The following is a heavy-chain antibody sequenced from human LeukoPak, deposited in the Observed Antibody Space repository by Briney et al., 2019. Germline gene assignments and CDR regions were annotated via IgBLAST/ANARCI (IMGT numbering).Heavy chain of an antibody. CDR1: GGSISSSSYY. V-gene: IGHV4-39*07. J-gene: IGHJ5*02. CDR2: IYYSGST. D-gene: IGHD3-3*01. CDR3: ARDSLEWLFRFDP. Sequence: SETLSLTCTVSGGSISSSSYYWGWIRQPPGKGLEWIGSIYYSGSTYYNPSLKSRVTISVDTSKNQFSLKLSSVTAADTAVHYCARDSLEWLFRFDPWGQGTLVTVSS.